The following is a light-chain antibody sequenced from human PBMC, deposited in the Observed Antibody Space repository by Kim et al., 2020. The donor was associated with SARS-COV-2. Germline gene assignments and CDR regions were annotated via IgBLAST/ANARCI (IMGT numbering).Light chain of an antibody. V-gene: IGLV1-51*01. CDR2: DSN. CDR1: TSNIGTNY. Sequence: QSVLTQPPSVSAAPGQKVTISCSGSTSNIGTNYVSWYQQLPGTAPKLLIYDSNERPSGIPDRFSASKSGTSATLGITGLQTGDEAVYYCGTWDSSLSARVFGGGTQLTVL. CDR3: GTWDSSLSARV. J-gene: IGLJ2*01.